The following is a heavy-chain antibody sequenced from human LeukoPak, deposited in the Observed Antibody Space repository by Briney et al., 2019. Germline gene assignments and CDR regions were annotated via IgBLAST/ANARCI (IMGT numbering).Heavy chain of an antibody. D-gene: IGHD6-19*01. J-gene: IGHJ4*02. CDR2: ISGSGGST. CDR1: GFTVSSTD. Sequence: QPGGSLRLSCAASGFTVSSTDMSWVRQAPGKGLEWVSAISGSGGSTYYADSVKGRFTISRDNSKNTLYLQMNSLRAEDTAVYYCAKVWWQWLVPVFDYWGQGTLVTVSS. V-gene: IGHV3-23*01. CDR3: AKVWWQWLVPVFDY.